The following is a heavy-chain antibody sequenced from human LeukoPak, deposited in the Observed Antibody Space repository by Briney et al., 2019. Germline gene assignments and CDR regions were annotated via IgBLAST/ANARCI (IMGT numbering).Heavy chain of an antibody. CDR3: ATGPSGSYSY. Sequence: ASVKISCKASGYTFTDYYMHWVQQAPGKGLEWMGRVDPEDGETIYAEKFQGRVTITADTSTDTAYMELSSLRSEDTAVYYCATGPSGSYSYWGQGTLVTVSP. J-gene: IGHJ4*02. D-gene: IGHD1-26*01. V-gene: IGHV1-69-2*01. CDR2: VDPEDGET. CDR1: GYTFTDYY.